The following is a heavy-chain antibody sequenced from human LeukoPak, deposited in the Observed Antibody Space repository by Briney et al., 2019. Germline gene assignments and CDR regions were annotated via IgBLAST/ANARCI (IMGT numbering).Heavy chain of an antibody. Sequence: GGSLRLSCAASGFTFSSYALSWVRQAPGKGLEWVSGISGSGGSTHYADSVKGRFTISRDKSKNTLYLEMNSMRAEDTAVYYCAKDRDSSSWYLGSCFGDYWGQGTLVTVSS. J-gene: IGHJ4*02. CDR2: ISGSGGST. D-gene: IGHD6-13*01. CDR3: AKDRDSSSWYLGSCFGDY. CDR1: GFTFSSYA. V-gene: IGHV3-23*01.